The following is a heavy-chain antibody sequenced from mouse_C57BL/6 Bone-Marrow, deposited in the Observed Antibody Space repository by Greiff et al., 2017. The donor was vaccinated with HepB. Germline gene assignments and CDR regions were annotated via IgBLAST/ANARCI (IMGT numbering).Heavy chain of an antibody. CDR3: SRDNYGSSYYWYFDV. J-gene: IGHJ1*03. Sequence: EVKLVESGGGLVKPGGSLKLSCAASGFTFSSYAMSWVRQTPEKRLEWVATISDGGSYTYYPDNVKGRFTISRDNAKNNLYLQMSHLKSEDTAMYYCSRDNYGSSYYWYFDVWGTGTTVTVSS. CDR2: ISDGGSYT. V-gene: IGHV5-4*01. CDR1: GFTFSSYA. D-gene: IGHD1-1*01.